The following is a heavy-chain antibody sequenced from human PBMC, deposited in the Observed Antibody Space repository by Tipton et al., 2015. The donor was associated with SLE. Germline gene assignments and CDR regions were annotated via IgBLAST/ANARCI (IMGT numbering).Heavy chain of an antibody. CDR1: GASTSSGRYY. D-gene: IGHD6-13*01. V-gene: IGHV4-39*07. CDR3: ATIALAAAGSGWFDP. CDR2: IYYTGST. J-gene: IGHJ5*02. Sequence: TLSLTCTVSGASTSSGRYYWVWIRQSPGGGLEWIGSIYYTGSTYYSPSLKSRVTISVDTSKNQFSLKLSSVTAADTAVYYCATIALAAAGSGWFDPWGQGTLVTVSS.